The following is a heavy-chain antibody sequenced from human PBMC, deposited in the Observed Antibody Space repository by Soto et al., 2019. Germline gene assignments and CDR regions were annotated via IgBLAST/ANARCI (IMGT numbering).Heavy chain of an antibody. CDR2: INVGKGNT. CDR1: GYTFSTYI. Sequence: QVQLVQSGAEVKKPGASVKVSCKTSGYTFSTYILYWMRQAPGQRLEWMGWINVGKGNTKYSEKFQDRVTITRDTSASTAYMELSSLRSEDTAVYYYASGHCDDICYHDYWGQGTLVTVSS. CDR3: ASGHCDDICYHDY. D-gene: IGHD2-21*01. J-gene: IGHJ4*02. V-gene: IGHV1-3*01.